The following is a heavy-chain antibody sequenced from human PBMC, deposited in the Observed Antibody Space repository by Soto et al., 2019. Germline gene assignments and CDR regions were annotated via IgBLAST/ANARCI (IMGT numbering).Heavy chain of an antibody. CDR3: ARGSRGYSGYDYGYFQH. CDR2: MYHSGST. D-gene: IGHD5-12*01. CDR1: GGSISSGGYS. J-gene: IGHJ1*01. Sequence: QLQLQESGSGLVKPSQTLSLTCAVSGGSISSGGYSWSWIRQPPGKGLEGIGYMYHSGSTYYNPSLKSRVTISVDRSKNQFSLKLSSVTAADTAVYYCARGSRGYSGYDYGYFQHWGQGTLVTVSS. V-gene: IGHV4-30-2*01.